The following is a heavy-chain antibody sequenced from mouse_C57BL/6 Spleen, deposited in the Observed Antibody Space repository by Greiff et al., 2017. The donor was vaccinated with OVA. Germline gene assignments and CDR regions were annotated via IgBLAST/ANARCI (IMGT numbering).Heavy chain of an antibody. CDR2: IDPETGGT. D-gene: IGHD1-1*01. CDR3: RSPYYDSSYGY. Sequence: QVQLQQSGAELVRPGASVTLSCKASGYAFTDYEMHWVKQTPVHGLEWIGGIDPETGGTAYNQKFKGKAILTADKSSSTAYMELRSLTSEDSAVYCCRSPYYDSSYGYWGQGTTLTVSS. CDR1: GYAFTDYE. V-gene: IGHV1-15*01. J-gene: IGHJ2*01.